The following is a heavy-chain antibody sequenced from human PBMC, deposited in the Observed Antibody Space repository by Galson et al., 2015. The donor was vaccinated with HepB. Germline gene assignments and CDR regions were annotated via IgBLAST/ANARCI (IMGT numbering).Heavy chain of an antibody. V-gene: IGHV5-51*01. CDR3: AKSGSLFSASDL. CDR1: GNRFLNYW. Sequence: QSGAEVKKSGESLKISCEASGNRFLNYWIGWVRQMPGKGLEWMGIIYTGDSYTTYSPSFEGQVTISADKSINTAYLQWSSLKASDTAIYYCAKSGSLFSASDLWGQGTMVTVSS. J-gene: IGHJ3*01. CDR2: IYTGDSYT.